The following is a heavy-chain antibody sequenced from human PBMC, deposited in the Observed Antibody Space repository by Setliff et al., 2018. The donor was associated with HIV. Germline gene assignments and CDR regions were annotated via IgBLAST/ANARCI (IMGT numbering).Heavy chain of an antibody. Sequence: LRLSCAASGFTFSSYWMSWVRQAPGKGLEWVANIKQDGSEKYYVDSVKGRFTISRDNAKNSLYLQMNSLRAEDTAVYYCAREMGVSLISISQHYYYMDVWGNGTTVTVSS. J-gene: IGHJ6*03. CDR2: IKQDGSEK. D-gene: IGHD2-21*01. V-gene: IGHV3-7*01. CDR3: AREMGVSLISISQHYYYMDV. CDR1: GFTFSSYW.